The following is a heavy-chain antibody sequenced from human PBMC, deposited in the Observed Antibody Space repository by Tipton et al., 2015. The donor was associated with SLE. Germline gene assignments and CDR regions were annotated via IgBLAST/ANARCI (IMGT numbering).Heavy chain of an antibody. J-gene: IGHJ4*02. CDR1: GGSISSSSHY. CDR3: ARTGSLYSSGWYQ. CDR2: TYYSGST. V-gene: IGHV4-39*01. Sequence: TLSLTCTVSGGSISSSSHYWGWIRQPPGKGLEWIGSTYYSGSTYYNPSLKSRVTISVDTSKNRFSLKLSSVTAADTAVYYCARTGSLYSSGWYQWGQGTLVTVSS. D-gene: IGHD6-19*01.